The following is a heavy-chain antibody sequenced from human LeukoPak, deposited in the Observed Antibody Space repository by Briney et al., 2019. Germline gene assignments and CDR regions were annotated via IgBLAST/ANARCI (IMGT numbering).Heavy chain of an antibody. Sequence: GASLRLSCAASGFTFSSYGMHWVRQAPGKGLERVAVIWYDGSNKYYADSVKGRFTISRDNSKNTLYLQMNSLRAEDTAVYYCARSYPELTYYDFWKSPRLDYWGQGTLVTVSS. CDR1: GFTFSSYG. D-gene: IGHD3-3*01. CDR3: ARSYPELTYYDFWKSPRLDY. CDR2: IWYDGSNK. V-gene: IGHV3-30*19. J-gene: IGHJ4*02.